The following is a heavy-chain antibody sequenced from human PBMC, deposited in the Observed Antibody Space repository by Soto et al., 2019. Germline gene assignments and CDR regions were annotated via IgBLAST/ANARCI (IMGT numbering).Heavy chain of an antibody. CDR2: IYASDST. CDR3: AKGWMDV. Sequence: EVQLVESGGGLIQPGGSLRLSCAVSGLTVSSYAMSWVRQAPGEGLEWVSVIYASDSTHYADSVKGRFTISRDNSKNTLFLQMNSLRAEDTAVYYYAKGWMDVWGQGTTVTVS. J-gene: IGHJ6*02. V-gene: IGHV3-53*01. CDR1: GLTVSSYA.